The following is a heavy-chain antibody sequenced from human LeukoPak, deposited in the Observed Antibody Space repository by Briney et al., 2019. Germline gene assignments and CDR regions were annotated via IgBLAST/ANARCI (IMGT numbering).Heavy chain of an antibody. CDR1: GGSFSGYY. V-gene: IGHV4-34*01. Sequence: SETLSLTCAVYGGSFSGYYWSWIRQPPGKGLEWIGEINHSGSTNYNPSLKSRVTISVDTSKNQFSLKLSSVTAADTAVYYCARGVWSGVSNAFDIWGQGAMVTVSS. D-gene: IGHD3-10*01. J-gene: IGHJ3*02. CDR3: ARGVWSGVSNAFDI. CDR2: INHSGST.